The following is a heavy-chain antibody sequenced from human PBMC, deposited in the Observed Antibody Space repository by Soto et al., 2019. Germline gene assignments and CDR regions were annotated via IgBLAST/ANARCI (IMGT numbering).Heavy chain of an antibody. Sequence: SETLSLTCTVSGDSTRSGNYYWSWIRQFPEKGLEWIGEIYHSGSTNYNPSLKSRVTISVDKSKNQFSLKLSSVTAADTAVYYCARDGITMIVVPNRPYYYYGMDVWGQGTTVTVSS. V-gene: IGHV4-39*07. CDR3: ARDGITMIVVPNRPYYYYGMDV. CDR1: GDSTRSGNYY. D-gene: IGHD3-22*01. CDR2: IYHSGST. J-gene: IGHJ6*02.